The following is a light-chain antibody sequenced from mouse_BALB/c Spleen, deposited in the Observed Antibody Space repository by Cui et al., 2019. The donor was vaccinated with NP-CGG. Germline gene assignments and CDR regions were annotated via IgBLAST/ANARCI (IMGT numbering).Light chain of an antibody. CDR1: TEAVTTSNY. Sequence: QDVVTQESTLTTSPGETVTLTCRSSTEAVTTSNYANWVQEKPDHLFTGLIGGTNNRAPGVPARFSGSLIGDKAALTITGAQTEDEAIYFCSLWYSNHWVFGGGTKLTVL. J-gene: IGLJ1*01. V-gene: IGLV1*01. CDR2: GTN. CDR3: SLWYSNHWV.